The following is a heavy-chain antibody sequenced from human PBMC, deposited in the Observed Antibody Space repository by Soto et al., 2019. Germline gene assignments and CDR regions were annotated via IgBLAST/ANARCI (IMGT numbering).Heavy chain of an antibody. Sequence: EVQLVESGGGLVQPGGSLRLSCAASGFPFSSAWINWVRQAPGKGLEWVGRIKSKTDGGTTDFAAPVKGRFAISRDDSKEMVYLQLYSLETDDTAVYYCTKDSLFTMVLVRFDFWGHGTLVTVSS. CDR1: GFPFSSAW. D-gene: IGHD3-10*01. J-gene: IGHJ4*01. V-gene: IGHV3-15*07. CDR2: IKSKTDGGTT. CDR3: TKDSLFTMVLVRFDF.